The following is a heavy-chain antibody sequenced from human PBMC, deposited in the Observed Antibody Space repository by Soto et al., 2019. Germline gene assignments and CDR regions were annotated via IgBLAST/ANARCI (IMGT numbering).Heavy chain of an antibody. CDR1: GFTFSSYG. V-gene: IGHV3-30*18. Sequence: QVQLVASGGGVVQPGRSLRLSCAASGFTFSSYGMHWVRQAPGKGLEWVAVISYDGSNKYYADSVKGRFTISRDNSKNTLYLQMNSLRAEDTAVYYCAKASSFGGLDYWGQGTLVTVSS. J-gene: IGHJ4*02. D-gene: IGHD3-10*01. CDR3: AKASSFGGLDY. CDR2: ISYDGSNK.